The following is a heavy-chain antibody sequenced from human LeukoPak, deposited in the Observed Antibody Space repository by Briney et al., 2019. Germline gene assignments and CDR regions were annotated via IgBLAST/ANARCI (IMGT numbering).Heavy chain of an antibody. CDR1: GYTFTGYY. J-gene: IGHJ4*02. V-gene: IGHV1-2*02. D-gene: IGHD3-10*01. Sequence: SVKVSCKASGYTFTGYYMHWVRQAPGQGLEWMGWINPNSGGTNYAQKFQGRVTMTRDTSISTAYMELSRLRSDDTAVYYCARDITMVRGGLIDYWGQGTLVTVSS. CDR3: ARDITMVRGGLIDY. CDR2: INPNSGGT.